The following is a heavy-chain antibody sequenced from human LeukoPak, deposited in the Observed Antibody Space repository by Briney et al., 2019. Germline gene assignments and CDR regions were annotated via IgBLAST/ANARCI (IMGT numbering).Heavy chain of an antibody. CDR1: GGSLSGYY. Sequence: SETLSLTCAVYGGSLSGYYWSWIRQPPGKGLEWIGEINHSGSTYYNPSLKSRVTISVDTSKNQFSLKLSSVTAADTAVYYCARDLNGGRMSWFDPWGQGTLVTVSS. CDR2: INHSGST. CDR3: ARDLNGGRMSWFDP. J-gene: IGHJ5*02. D-gene: IGHD3-16*01. V-gene: IGHV4-34*01.